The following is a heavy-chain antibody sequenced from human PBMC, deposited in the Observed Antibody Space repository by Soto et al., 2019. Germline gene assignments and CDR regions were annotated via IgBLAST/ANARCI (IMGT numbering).Heavy chain of an antibody. CDR3: ATEPLGGTYYPRYFDL. V-gene: IGHV1-69*01. CDR2: IIPFFRTA. J-gene: IGHJ2*01. CDR1: GVTFSSNA. Sequence: QVQMDQSGAEVKKPGSSVTVSCKASGVTFSSNAISWVRQAPGQGLEWMGGIIPFFRTANYAQKFQGRVTITADESTSTVYMELSSLRSEDTAVYYCATEPLGGTYYPRYFDLWGRGTLVTVSS. D-gene: IGHD1-26*01.